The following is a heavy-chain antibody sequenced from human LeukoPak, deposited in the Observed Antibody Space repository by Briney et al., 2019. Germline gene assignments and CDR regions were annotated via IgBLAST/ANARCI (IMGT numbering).Heavy chain of an antibody. V-gene: IGHV3-23*01. CDR3: AKDSSSVVVITSCDY. D-gene: IGHD3-22*01. CDR2: ISGSGGST. Sequence: PGGSLRLSCAASGFTFSSYSMNWVRQAPGKGLEWVSIISGSGGSTFYADSVKGRFTISRDNSKNTLYLQMNSLRAEDTAIYYCAKDSSSVVVITSCDYWGQGNLVTVSS. CDR1: GFTFSSYS. J-gene: IGHJ4*02.